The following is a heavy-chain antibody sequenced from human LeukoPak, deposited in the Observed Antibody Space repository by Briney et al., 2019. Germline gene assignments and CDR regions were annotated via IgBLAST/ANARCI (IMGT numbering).Heavy chain of an antibody. Sequence: GGSLRLSCAASGFTFSSYGMHWVRQAPDKGLEWVAVISYDGSNKYDADSVKGRFTISRDNSKNTLYLQMNSLRAEDTAVYYCARGGAVAGTTQFDYWGQGTLVTVSS. CDR3: ARGGAVAGTTQFDY. J-gene: IGHJ4*02. CDR1: GFTFSSYG. CDR2: ISYDGSNK. V-gene: IGHV3-30*03. D-gene: IGHD6-19*01.